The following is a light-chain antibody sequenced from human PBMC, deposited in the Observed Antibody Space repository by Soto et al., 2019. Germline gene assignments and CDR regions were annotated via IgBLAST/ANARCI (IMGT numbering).Light chain of an antibody. Sequence: QSALTQPASVSGSPGQSITISCTGTSDDVGAYNLVSWYQQHPGQAPKVLIYKVSNRPSGVSNRFSGSKSANTASLTISGLQADDEADYYCSSYTTSNTWLFGGGTKLTVL. CDR1: SDDVGAYNL. CDR2: KVS. J-gene: IGLJ3*02. V-gene: IGLV2-14*03. CDR3: SSYTTSNTWL.